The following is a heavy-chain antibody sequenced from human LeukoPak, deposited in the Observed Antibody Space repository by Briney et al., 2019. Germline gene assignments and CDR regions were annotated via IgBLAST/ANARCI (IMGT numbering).Heavy chain of an antibody. Sequence: SETLSLTCTVSGGSISSYYWSWTRQPPGKGLEWIGYIYYSGSTNYNPSLKSRVTISVDTSKNQFSLKLSSVTAADTAVYYCARSSSGYYEWYFDYWGQGTLVTVSS. CDR1: GGSISSYY. V-gene: IGHV4-59*12. J-gene: IGHJ4*02. CDR3: ARSSSGYYEWYFDY. CDR2: IYYSGST. D-gene: IGHD3-22*01.